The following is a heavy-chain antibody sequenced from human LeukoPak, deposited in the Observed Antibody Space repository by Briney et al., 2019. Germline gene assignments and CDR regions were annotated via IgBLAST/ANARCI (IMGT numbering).Heavy chain of an antibody. V-gene: IGHV4-39*07. CDR1: SGSISTSNYY. D-gene: IGHD5-12*01. CDR3: ASERGYHAN. CDR2: IYYRGNT. J-gene: IGHJ4*02. Sequence: SETLSLTCTVSSGSISTSNYYWGWIRQPPGNGLEWIGTIYYRGNTYYNPSLEGRVTMSVDTSKNQFSLNVISMTAADTAMYYCASERGYHANWGQGTLVTVSS.